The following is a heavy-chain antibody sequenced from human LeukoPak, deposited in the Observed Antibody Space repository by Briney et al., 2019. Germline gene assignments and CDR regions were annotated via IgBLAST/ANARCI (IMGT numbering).Heavy chain of an antibody. Sequence: GGSLRLSCAASGFTFRNYGMNWVRQAPGKGLQWVSGILDNGGDTFYADSVQGRFTISRDNSKNTLYLHMNRLRAEDTAVYYCAKDPNRYDSSIYYCAYWGQGTLVTVSS. CDR2: ILDNGGDT. D-gene: IGHD3-22*01. J-gene: IGHJ4*02. CDR3: AKDPNRYDSSIYYCAY. CDR1: GFTFRNYG. V-gene: IGHV3-23*01.